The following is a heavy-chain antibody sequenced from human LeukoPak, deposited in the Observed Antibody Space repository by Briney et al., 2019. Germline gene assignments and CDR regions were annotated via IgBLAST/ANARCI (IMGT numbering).Heavy chain of an antibody. CDR1: GFTFSSYS. V-gene: IGHV3-48*04. Sequence: GGSLRLSCAASGFTFSSYSMNWVRQAPGKGLEWVSYISSSSSTIYYADSVKGRFTISRDNAKNSLHLQMNSLRAEDTAVYYCARSYSNYDPDAFDIWGQGTMVTVSS. CDR3: ARSYSNYDPDAFDI. J-gene: IGHJ3*02. D-gene: IGHD4-11*01. CDR2: ISSSSSTI.